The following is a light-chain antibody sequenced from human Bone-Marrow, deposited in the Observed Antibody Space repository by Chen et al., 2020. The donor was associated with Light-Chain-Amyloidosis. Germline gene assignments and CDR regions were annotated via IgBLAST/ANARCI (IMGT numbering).Light chain of an antibody. J-gene: IGLJ2*01. V-gene: IGLV3-25*03. CDR2: RDT. CDR1: DLPTKY. Sequence: SSALTQPPSVSVSPGQTARITCSGDDLPTKYAYWYQQKPGQAPVLVIHRDTERPSGISERFSGSSSGTTAKLTISGVQAEDEADYHCQSADSSGTYEVIFGGGTKLTVL. CDR3: QSADSSGTYEVI.